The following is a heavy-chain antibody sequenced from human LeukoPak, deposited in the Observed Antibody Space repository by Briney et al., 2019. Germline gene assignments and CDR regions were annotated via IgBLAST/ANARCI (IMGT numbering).Heavy chain of an antibody. J-gene: IGHJ6*02. D-gene: IGHD2-2*01. CDR1: GFTFSSYW. Sequence: GGSLRLSCAASGFTFSSYWMHWVRQAPGKGLVWVSRINSDGSSTNYADSVKGRFTISRDNAKNTLYLQMNSLRAEDTAVYYCARVAEDIVVVPAARRYYYYGMGVWGQGTTVTVSS. V-gene: IGHV3-74*01. CDR2: INSDGSST. CDR3: ARVAEDIVVVPAARRYYYYGMGV.